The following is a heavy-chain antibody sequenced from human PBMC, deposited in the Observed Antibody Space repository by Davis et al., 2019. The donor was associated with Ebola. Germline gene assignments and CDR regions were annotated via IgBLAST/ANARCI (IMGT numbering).Heavy chain of an antibody. CDR1: GVPISSHY. CDR3: SERGSSV. Sequence: PGGSLRLSCTPPGVPISSHYWSWIRQLPGKSLEWFGSIYYTGSAYYNSSLASRATISVDTSKNQFSLKLTSVTAADTAMYYCSERGSSVWGQGTLVTVSS. V-gene: IGHV4-59*03. D-gene: IGHD3-10*01. CDR2: IYYTGSA. J-gene: IGHJ4*02.